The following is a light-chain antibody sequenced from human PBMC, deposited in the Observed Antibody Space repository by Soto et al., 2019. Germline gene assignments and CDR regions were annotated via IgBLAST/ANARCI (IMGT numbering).Light chain of an antibody. V-gene: IGLV2-23*01. CDR2: EGN. CDR1: SSDVESYKL. CDR3: CSYAGSTTFYV. Sequence: QPVLTQPASVSESPGQSITISCTGTSSDVESYKLVSWYQQHPDKAPKLIIYEGNKRPSGVSNRFSGSKSGNTASLTISGLQAEDDADYYCCSYAGSTTFYVFGTGTKVTVL. J-gene: IGLJ1*01.